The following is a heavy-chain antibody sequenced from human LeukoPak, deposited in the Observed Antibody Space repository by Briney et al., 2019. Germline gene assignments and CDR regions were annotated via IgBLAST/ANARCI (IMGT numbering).Heavy chain of an antibody. J-gene: IGHJ4*02. CDR2: IYYSGST. D-gene: IGHD1/OR15-1a*01. Sequence: SETLSLTCTVSGGSISSSSYYWGWIRQPPGKGLEWIGSIYYSGSTYYNPSLKSRVTISVDTSKDHVSLRLNSVTAADTAVYYCARHMTPPGTRGFDYWGQGTLVTVSS. CDR3: ARHMTPPGTRGFDY. CDR1: GGSISSSSYY. V-gene: IGHV4-39*07.